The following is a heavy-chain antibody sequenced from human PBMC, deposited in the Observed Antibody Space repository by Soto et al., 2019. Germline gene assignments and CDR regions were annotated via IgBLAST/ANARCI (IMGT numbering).Heavy chain of an antibody. D-gene: IGHD2-2*01. V-gene: IGHV1-58*02. CDR1: GFNFGSSA. Sequence: ASVKVSCKASGFNFGSSAIQWVRQARGHRLEWIGWIVVGTGNTNYAQKFQERVTMTRDTSTSTVYMELSSLRSEDTAVYYCERGPATAHDAYWGLGTLVTVSS. J-gene: IGHJ4*02. CDR3: ERGPATAHDAY. CDR2: IVVGTGNT.